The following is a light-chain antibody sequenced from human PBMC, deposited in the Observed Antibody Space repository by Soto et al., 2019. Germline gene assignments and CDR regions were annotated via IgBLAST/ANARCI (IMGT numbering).Light chain of an antibody. CDR3: QQYAAVYT. Sequence: EIVLTQSPGTLSLSPGERATLSCRASQSVSSSYLAWYQQKPGQAPRLLIYGASSRATGIPDRFSGSGSGTDFTLTISRLEPEDFAVYYCQQYAAVYTFCQGTKLEIK. CDR2: GAS. J-gene: IGKJ2*01. CDR1: QSVSSSY. V-gene: IGKV3-20*01.